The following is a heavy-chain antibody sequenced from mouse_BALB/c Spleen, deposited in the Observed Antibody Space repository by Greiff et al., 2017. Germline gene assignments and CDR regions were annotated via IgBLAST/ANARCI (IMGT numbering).Heavy chain of an antibody. CDR1: GFTFSSFG. D-gene: IGHD4-1*01. CDR3: ARGGNWFDY. Sequence: EVQLVESGGGLVQPGGSRKLSCAASGFTFSSFGMHWVRQAPEKGLEWVAYISSGSSTIYYADTVKGRFTISRDNPKNTLFLQMTSLRSEDTAMYYCARGGNWFDYWGQGTTLTVSS. CDR2: ISSGSSTI. V-gene: IGHV5-17*02. J-gene: IGHJ2*01.